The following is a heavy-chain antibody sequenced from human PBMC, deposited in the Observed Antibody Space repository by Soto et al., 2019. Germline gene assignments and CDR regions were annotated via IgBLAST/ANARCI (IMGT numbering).Heavy chain of an antibody. D-gene: IGHD2-8*02. J-gene: IGHJ4*02. V-gene: IGHV2-5*02. CDR3: AHRGVVEYEAGFGS. CDR2: IYWDDDK. Sequence: SGLTLVNPTQTLTLTCTFSGFSLSTSGVGVGWIRQPPGKALEWLALIYWDDDKRYTPSLKNRLTVTRDTSKNQVVLTMTNMDPVDTATYFCAHRGVVEYEAGFGSWGQGTLVTVSS. CDR1: GFSLSTSGVG.